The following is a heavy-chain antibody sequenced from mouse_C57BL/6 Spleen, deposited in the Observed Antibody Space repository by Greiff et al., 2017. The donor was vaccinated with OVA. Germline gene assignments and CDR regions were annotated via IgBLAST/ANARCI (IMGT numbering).Heavy chain of an antibody. CDR2: ISDGGSYT. J-gene: IGHJ3*01. CDR3: ARDHYGSSYGGFAY. V-gene: IGHV5-4*01. D-gene: IGHD1-1*01. Sequence: EVQVVESGGGLVKPGGSLKLSCAASGFTFSSYAMSWVRQTPEKRLEWVATISDGGSYTYYPDNVKGRFTISRDNAKNNLYLQMSHRKAEDTAMYYCARDHYGSSYGGFAYWGQGTLVTVSA. CDR1: GFTFSSYA.